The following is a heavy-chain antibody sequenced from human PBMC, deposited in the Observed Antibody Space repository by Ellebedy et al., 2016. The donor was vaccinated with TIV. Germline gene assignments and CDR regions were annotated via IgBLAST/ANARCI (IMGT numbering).Heavy chain of an antibody. CDR1: GFTFSNAW. V-gene: IGHV3-21*04. CDR3: AKDEDTDYGDWYFDL. D-gene: IGHD4-17*01. CDR2: ISSSSSYI. J-gene: IGHJ2*01. Sequence: GESLKISCAASGFTFSNAWMNWVRQVPGKGLEWVSSISSSSSYIYYADSVKGRFTISRDNAKSSLYLQMNSLRAEDTALYYCAKDEDTDYGDWYFDLWGRGTLVIVSS.